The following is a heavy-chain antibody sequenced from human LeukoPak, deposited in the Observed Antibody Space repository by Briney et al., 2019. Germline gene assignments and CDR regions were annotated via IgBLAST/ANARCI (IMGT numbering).Heavy chain of an antibody. CDR3: AAEPPRDGYNYYYYYGMDV. D-gene: IGHD5-24*01. Sequence: GGSLRLSCAASGFTFSSYPMSWVRQAPGKGLQWVSAISGGGASTYYADSVKGRFTISRDNSKSTLYLQMNSLRGEDTAIYYCAAEPPRDGYNYYYYYGMDVWGQGTTVTVSS. CDR2: ISGGGAST. CDR1: GFTFSSYP. V-gene: IGHV3-23*01. J-gene: IGHJ6*02.